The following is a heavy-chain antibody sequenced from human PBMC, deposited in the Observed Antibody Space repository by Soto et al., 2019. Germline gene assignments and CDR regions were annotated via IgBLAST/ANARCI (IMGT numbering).Heavy chain of an antibody. Sequence: PGGSLRLSCAASGFTFSSYGMHWVRQAPGKGLEWVAVISYDGSNKYYADSVKGRFTISRDNSKNTLYLQMNSLRAEDTAVYYCAKDYSGSYPALDYWGQGTLVTVSS. CDR2: ISYDGSNK. CDR3: AKDYSGSYPALDY. J-gene: IGHJ4*02. CDR1: GFTFSSYG. V-gene: IGHV3-30*18. D-gene: IGHD1-26*01.